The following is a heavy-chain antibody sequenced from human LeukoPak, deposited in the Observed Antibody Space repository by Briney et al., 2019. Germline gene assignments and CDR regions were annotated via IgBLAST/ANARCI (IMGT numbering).Heavy chain of an antibody. D-gene: IGHD3-10*01. CDR3: ARDGNFIYGSAYYYYYGMDV. V-gene: IGHV3-30*04. CDR2: ISYDGSNK. Sequence: GGSLRLSCAASGFTFSSYAMHWVRQAPGKGLEWVAVISYDGSNKYYADSVKGRFTISRDNSKNTLYLQMNSLRAEDTAVYYCARDGNFIYGSAYYYYYGMDVSGQGTTVTVSS. J-gene: IGHJ6*02. CDR1: GFTFSSYA.